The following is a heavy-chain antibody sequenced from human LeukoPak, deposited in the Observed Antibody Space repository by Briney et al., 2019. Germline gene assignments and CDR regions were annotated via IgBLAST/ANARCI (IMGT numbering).Heavy chain of an antibody. CDR1: GGTFSSYA. J-gene: IGHJ4*02. CDR2: IIPIFGTA. Sequence: VASVNVSCKASGGTFSSYAISWVRQAPGQGLEWMGGIIPIFGTANYAQKFQGRVTITADESTSTAYMELSSLRSEDTAVYYCASVNRYYYDSSGYRFDYWGQGTLVTVSS. V-gene: IGHV1-69*13. CDR3: ASVNRYYYDSSGYRFDY. D-gene: IGHD3-22*01.